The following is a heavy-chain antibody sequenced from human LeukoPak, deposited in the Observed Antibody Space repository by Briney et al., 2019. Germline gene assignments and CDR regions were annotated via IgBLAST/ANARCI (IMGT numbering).Heavy chain of an antibody. J-gene: IGHJ4*02. CDR1: GYSFTSYW. Sequence: GESLKISCKGSGYSFTSYWIGWVRQVPGKGLEWMGIIYPGDSDTRYSPSFQGQVTISADKSISTAYLQWSSLKASDTAMYYCARHEMFSWGSAGYYFDYWGQGTLVTVSS. CDR3: ARHEMFSWGSAGYYFDY. V-gene: IGHV5-51*01. D-gene: IGHD3-10*02. CDR2: IYPGDSDT.